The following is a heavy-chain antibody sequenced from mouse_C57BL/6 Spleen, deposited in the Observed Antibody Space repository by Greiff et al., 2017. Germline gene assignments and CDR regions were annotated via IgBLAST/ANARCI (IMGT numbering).Heavy chain of an antibody. CDR2: FDPSDSET. Sequence: QVQLQQPGAELVRPGSSVKLSCKASGYTFTSYWMHWVKRRPIKGLEWIGNFDPSDSETHYNQKFKDKATLTVDKSSGTSYMQLSSLTSEDSAVYYCARGYGYDEARFAYWGQGTLVTVSA. J-gene: IGHJ3*01. V-gene: IGHV1-52*01. CDR1: GYTFTSYW. CDR3: ARGYGYDEARFAY. D-gene: IGHD2-2*01.